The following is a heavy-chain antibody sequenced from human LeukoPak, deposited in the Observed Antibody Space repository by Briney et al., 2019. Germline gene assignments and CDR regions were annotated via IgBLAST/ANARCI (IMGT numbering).Heavy chain of an antibody. CDR2: IQQHGSET. CDR3: ARSARIAAPTTT. J-gene: IGHJ5*02. V-gene: IGHV3-7*01. CDR1: GFTFSNYW. D-gene: IGHD6-13*01. Sequence: AGGSLRLSCEGSGFTFSNYWMSWVRQAPGKGLEWVANIQQHGSETYYGDSVKGRFTISRDNSKNTLYLQMNSLRAEDTAVYYCARSARIAAPTTTWGQGTLVTVSS.